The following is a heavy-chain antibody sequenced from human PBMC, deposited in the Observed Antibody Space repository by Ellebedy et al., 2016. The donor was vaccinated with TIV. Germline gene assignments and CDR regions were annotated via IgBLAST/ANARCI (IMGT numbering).Heavy chain of an antibody. CDR2: SDPENGEI. CDR1: GYIYSELS. Sequence: ASVKVSXKVPGYIYSELSIHWVRQAPGKGLEWMGGSDPENGEIIYSQKFQGRLTVTEDASTDAAYMELSGLRSDDTAMYYCTTVRKPAISEYWGQGTLVTVSS. V-gene: IGHV1-24*01. D-gene: IGHD2-2*01. J-gene: IGHJ4*02. CDR3: TTVRKPAISEY.